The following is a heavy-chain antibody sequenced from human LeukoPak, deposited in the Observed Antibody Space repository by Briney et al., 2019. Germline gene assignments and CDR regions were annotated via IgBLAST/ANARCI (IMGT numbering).Heavy chain of an antibody. V-gene: IGHV1-3*01. J-gene: IGHJ4*02. CDR3: ARDTYYYDSSGYYALYYFDY. CDR1: GYSFTNYA. D-gene: IGHD3-22*01. Sequence: GASVKVSCKASGYSFTNYAMYWVRQAPGQGLEWMGWINAGSGNTKYSQKFQGRVTITRDTSASTAYMELSSLRSEDTAVYYCARDTYYYDSSGYYALYYFDYWGQGTLVTVSS. CDR2: INAGSGNT.